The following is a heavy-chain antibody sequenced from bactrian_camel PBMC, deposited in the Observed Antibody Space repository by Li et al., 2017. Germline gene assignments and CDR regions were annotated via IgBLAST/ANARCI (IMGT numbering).Heavy chain of an antibody. D-gene: IGHD5*01. CDR1: GNVYSNYV. CDR2: IDSNGRT. V-gene: IGHV3S53*01. CDR3: ASSWGMTAMAAFDRIAQDDFGY. Sequence: HVQLVESGGGSVQAGGSRRLSCKHSGNVYSNYVMGWFRQFPGKKREAVATIDSNGRTVYKNSVKGRFTISFDNAEKILYLEMNNLNGEDTALYRCASSWGMTAMAAFDRIAQDDFGYWGDGTQVTVS. J-gene: IGHJ6*01.